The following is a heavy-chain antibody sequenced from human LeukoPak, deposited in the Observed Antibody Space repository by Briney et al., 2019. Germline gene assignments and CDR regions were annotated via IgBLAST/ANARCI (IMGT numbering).Heavy chain of an antibody. D-gene: IGHD2-2*01. CDR3: ARRRSIRGNYFDY. Sequence: SETLSLTCTVSGGSISSSSYYWGWIRQPPGKGLEWIGSIYYSGSTYYNPSLKSRVTISVDTSKNQFSLKLSSVTAADTAVYYCARRRSIRGNYFDYWGQGTLVTVSS. V-gene: IGHV4-39*01. CDR1: GGSISSSSYY. CDR2: IYYSGST. J-gene: IGHJ4*02.